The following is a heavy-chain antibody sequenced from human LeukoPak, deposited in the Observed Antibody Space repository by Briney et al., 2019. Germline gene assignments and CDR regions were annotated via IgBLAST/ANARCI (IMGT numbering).Heavy chain of an antibody. CDR2: INTNTGNP. Sequence: ASVKVSCKASGYTFTSYAMNWVRQAPGQGLEWMGWINTNTGNPTYAQGFTGRFVFSLDTSVSTAYLQISSLKAEDTAVYYCATPRTSTGRRVAFDIWGQGTMVTVSS. D-gene: IGHD1-7*01. CDR1: GYTFTSYA. CDR3: ATPRTSTGRRVAFDI. V-gene: IGHV7-4-1*02. J-gene: IGHJ3*02.